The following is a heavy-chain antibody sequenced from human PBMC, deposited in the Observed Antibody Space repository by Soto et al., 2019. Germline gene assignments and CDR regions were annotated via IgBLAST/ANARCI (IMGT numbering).Heavy chain of an antibody. V-gene: IGHV4-30-4*01. D-gene: IGHD2-2*01. CDR3: ARVLVVSVAMYNFDY. Sequence: SETLSLTCTVSGGSISSGDYYWSWIRQPPGKGLEWIGYTYYSGSTYYNPSLKSRLTISVDTSKNQFSLKLSSVTAADTAVYYCARVLVVSVAMYNFDYWRQGTLVTVSS. CDR2: TYYSGST. CDR1: GGSISSGDYY. J-gene: IGHJ4*02.